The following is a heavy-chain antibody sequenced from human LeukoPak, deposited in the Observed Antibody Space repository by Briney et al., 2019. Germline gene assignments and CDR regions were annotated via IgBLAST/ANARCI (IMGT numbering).Heavy chain of an antibody. J-gene: IGHJ4*02. CDR2: ICGSGDGT. V-gene: IGHV3-23*01. D-gene: IGHD2-21*01. CDR3: AKDLAESVNAFNY. Sequence: GSPRHSPAQSVVSLRSSTMSCGSDAPRAGLERVSAICGSGDGTYYADSAKGRFTTSTDNSKKTLYLTMNSLRAEDRAVYYCAKDLAESVNAFNYWGQGTLVTVSS. CDR1: VVSLRSST.